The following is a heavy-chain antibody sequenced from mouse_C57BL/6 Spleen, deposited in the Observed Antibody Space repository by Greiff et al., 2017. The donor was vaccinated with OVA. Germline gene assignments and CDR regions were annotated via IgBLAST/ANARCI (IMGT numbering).Heavy chain of an antibody. V-gene: IGHV14-2*01. Sequence: VQLKESGAELVKPGASVKLSCTASGFNIKDYYMHWVKQRTEQGLEWIGRIDPEDGETNYAPKFQGTATITADTSSNTAYLQLSSLTSEDTAAYYCAGGHYYGSSYAGFAYWGKGTLVTVSA. J-gene: IGHJ3*01. D-gene: IGHD1-1*01. CDR1: GFNIKDYY. CDR2: IDPEDGET. CDR3: AGGHYYGSSYAGFAY.